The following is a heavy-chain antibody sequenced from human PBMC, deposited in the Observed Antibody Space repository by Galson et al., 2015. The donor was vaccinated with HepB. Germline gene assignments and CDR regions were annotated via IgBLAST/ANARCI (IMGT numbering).Heavy chain of an antibody. D-gene: IGHD3-3*01. J-gene: IGHJ6*02. CDR1: GFSFTNAW. Sequence: SLRLSCAASGFSFTNAWMNWVRQAPGKGLEWVGRVRSKTDGGTSDYAAPVKDRFTISRDDSKNTLYLQMNSLKIEDTALYYCTTGRSAWGQGTTVTVSS. CDR2: VRSKTDGGTS. V-gene: IGHV3-15*07. CDR3: TTGRSA.